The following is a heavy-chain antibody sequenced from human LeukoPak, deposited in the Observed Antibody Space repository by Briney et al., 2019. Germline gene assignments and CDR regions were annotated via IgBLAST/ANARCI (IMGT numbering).Heavy chain of an antibody. V-gene: IGHV3-30*02. Sequence: GGSLRLSCAASGFTFSNYGMHWVRQAPGKGLNWVAFIRYDGSNKYYADSVKGRFTISRDNSKNTLYLQMNSLRAEDTAVYYCAKGYWSGYSFDNWFDPWGQGTLVTVSS. D-gene: IGHD3-3*01. CDR1: GFTFSNYG. CDR3: AKGYWSGYSFDNWFDP. J-gene: IGHJ5*02. CDR2: IRYDGSNK.